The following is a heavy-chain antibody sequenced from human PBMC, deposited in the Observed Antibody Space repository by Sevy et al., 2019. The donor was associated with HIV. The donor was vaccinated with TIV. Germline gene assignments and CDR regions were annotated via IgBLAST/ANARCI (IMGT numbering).Heavy chain of an antibody. CDR3: ARENRRATKYYGMDV. J-gene: IGHJ6*02. D-gene: IGHD1-26*01. V-gene: IGHV4-59*01. CDR2: IHYSGST. Sequence: SETLSLTCPVSGGSISSYYWSWIRQPPGKGLEWIGYIHYSGSTNYNPSLKSRVTISVDTSKNQFSMKLSSVTAADTAVYYCARENRRATKYYGMDVWGQGTTVTVSS. CDR1: GGSISSYY.